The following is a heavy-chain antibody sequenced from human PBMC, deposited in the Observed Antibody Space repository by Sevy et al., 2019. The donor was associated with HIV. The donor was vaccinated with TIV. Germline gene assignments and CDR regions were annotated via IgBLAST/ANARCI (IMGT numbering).Heavy chain of an antibody. CDR3: ARVIYDGSTYNYVTRYYFDN. CDR2: ISSSSSTI. CDR1: GFTFSTYS. Sequence: GGSLRLSCAASGFTFSTYSMNWVRQAPGKGLEWVSYISSSSSTIYYADSVKGRFTISRDNAKTSLYLQMNSLRAEDTAVYYCARVIYDGSTYNYVTRYYFDNWGQGTLVTVSS. V-gene: IGHV3-48*01. J-gene: IGHJ4*02. D-gene: IGHD3-22*01.